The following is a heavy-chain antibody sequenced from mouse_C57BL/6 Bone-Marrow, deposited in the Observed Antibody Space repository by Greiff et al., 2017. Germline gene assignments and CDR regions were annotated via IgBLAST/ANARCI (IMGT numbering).Heavy chain of an antibody. CDR1: GYTFTNYW. CDR2: IYPGGGYT. CDR3: AREGGDSYFQFAY. J-gene: IGHJ3*01. V-gene: IGHV1-63*01. Sequence: QVQLQQSGAELVRPGTSVKMSCKASGYTFTNYWIGWAKQRPGHGLAWIGDIYPGGGYTNYNEKFKGKATLTADKSSSTAYMQFSSLTSEDSAIYYCAREGGDSYFQFAYWGQGTLVTVSA. D-gene: IGHD2-12*01.